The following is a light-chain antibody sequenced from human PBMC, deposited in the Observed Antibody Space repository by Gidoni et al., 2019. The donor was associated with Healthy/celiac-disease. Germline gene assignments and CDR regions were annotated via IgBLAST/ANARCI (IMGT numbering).Light chain of an antibody. V-gene: IGKV3-11*01. CDR3: QQRSNWPLT. CDR1: QSVSNY. J-gene: IGKJ4*01. Sequence: DIVLTQSPAILSLSPGERATLSCRASQSVSNYLAWYQQKAGQAPRLLIYDAVNRATDISARFSGSGSGTDFTLTISSLEPEDFAVYYCQQRSNWPLTFGGGTKVEIK. CDR2: DAV.